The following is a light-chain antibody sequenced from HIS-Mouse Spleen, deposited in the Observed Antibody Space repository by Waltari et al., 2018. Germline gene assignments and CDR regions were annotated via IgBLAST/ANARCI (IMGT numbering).Light chain of an antibody. CDR3: QSYDSSNQV. CDR1: SGSIASNY. Sequence: NFMLTQPHSVSESPGKTVTISCPGSSGSIASNYVQWYQQRPGSAPTTVIYEDNQRPSGVPDWFSGSIDSSSNSASLTISGLKTEDEADYYCQSYDSSNQVFGSGTKVTVL. J-gene: IGLJ6*01. CDR2: EDN. V-gene: IGLV6-57*02.